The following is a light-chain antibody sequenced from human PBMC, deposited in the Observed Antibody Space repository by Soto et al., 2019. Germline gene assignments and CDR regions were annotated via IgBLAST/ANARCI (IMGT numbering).Light chain of an antibody. CDR1: SSNIGAGYD. CDR3: QSYDSSLYVG. CDR2: GST. J-gene: IGLJ2*01. Sequence: QSVLTQPPSVSGAPGQRVTISCTGSSSNIGAGYDVHWYQQLPGAAPKLLIYGSTNRPSGVPDRFSGSKSGTSASLAITGLQAEDEADYYFQSYDSSLYVGFGGGTKLTVL. V-gene: IGLV1-40*01.